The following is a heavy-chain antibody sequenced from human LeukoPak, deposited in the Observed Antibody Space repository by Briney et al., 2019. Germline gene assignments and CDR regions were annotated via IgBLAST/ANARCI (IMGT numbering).Heavy chain of an antibody. J-gene: IGHJ4*02. CDR2: INDGGSGK. CDR3: ARAVTSTEGY. V-gene: IGHV3-7*03. CDR1: GFVFSNYW. D-gene: IGHD4-17*01. Sequence: PGGSLRLSCAASGFVFSNYWMTWVRQAPGKGLEWVASINDGGSGKYYVDSVKGRFTISRDNAQKSLYLEMHSLRAEDTAVYYCARAVTSTEGYWGQGTLVTVCS.